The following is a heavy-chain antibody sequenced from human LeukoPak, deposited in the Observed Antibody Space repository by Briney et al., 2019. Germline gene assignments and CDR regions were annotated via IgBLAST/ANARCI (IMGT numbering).Heavy chain of an antibody. CDR1: GGSFSGYY. CDR2: INHSGST. J-gene: IGHJ4*02. Sequence: SETLSLTCAVYGGSFSGYYWSWIRQPPGKGLEWIGEINHSGSTNYNPSLQSRVTISVDTSKNQFSLKLSSVTAADTAVYYCVRGNRYSYGYFGYFDYWGQGTLVTVSS. D-gene: IGHD5-18*01. V-gene: IGHV4-34*01. CDR3: VRGNRYSYGYFGYFDY.